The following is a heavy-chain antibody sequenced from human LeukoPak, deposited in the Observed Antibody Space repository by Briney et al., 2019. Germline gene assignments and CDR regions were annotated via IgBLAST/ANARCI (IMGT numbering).Heavy chain of an antibody. CDR1: GFTFSSYS. CDR3: ARGTTVTPTEFDY. CDR2: ISSSSSYI. D-gene: IGHD4-11*01. V-gene: IGHV3-21*01. J-gene: IGHJ4*02. Sequence: GGSLRLSCAASGFTFSSYSMNWVRQAPGKGLEWVSSISSSSSYIYYADSVKGRFTISRDNAKNSLYLQMNSLRAEDTAVYYCARGTTVTPTEFDYWGQGTLVIVSS.